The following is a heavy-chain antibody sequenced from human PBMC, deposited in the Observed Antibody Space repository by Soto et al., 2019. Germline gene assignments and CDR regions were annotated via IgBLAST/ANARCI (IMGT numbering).Heavy chain of an antibody. CDR2: INHSGST. CDR1: GGSFSGYY. J-gene: IGHJ5*02. Sequence: SETLSLTCAVYGGSFSGYYWSWIRQPPGKGLEWIGEINHSGSTNYNPSLKSRVTISVDTSKNQFSLKLSSVTAADTAVYYCARGSGHRGWFDPWGQGTLVTVSS. CDR3: ARGSGHRGWFDP. V-gene: IGHV4-34*01. D-gene: IGHD6-25*01.